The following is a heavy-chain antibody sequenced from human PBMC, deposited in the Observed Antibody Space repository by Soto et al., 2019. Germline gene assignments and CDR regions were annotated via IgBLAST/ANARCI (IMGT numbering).Heavy chain of an antibody. J-gene: IGHJ4*02. CDR2: ISGSGGST. CDR1: GFTFSSYA. V-gene: IGHV3-23*01. D-gene: IGHD2-15*01. Sequence: PGGSLRLSCAASGFTFSSYAMSWFRQAPGKGLEWVSAISGSGGSTYYADSVKGRFTISRDNSKNTLYLQMNSLRAEDTAVYYCAKSPAQYGSGGSCYVDLWGEGTLVTVYS. CDR3: AKSPAQYGSGGSCYVDL.